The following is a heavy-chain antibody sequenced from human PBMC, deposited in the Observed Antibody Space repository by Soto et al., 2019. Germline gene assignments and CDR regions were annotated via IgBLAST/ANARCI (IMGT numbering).Heavy chain of an antibody. CDR2: IIPIFGTA. V-gene: IGHV1-69*01. CDR3: AEGGSYAALYYSGMDV. J-gene: IGHJ6*02. CDR1: GGTFSSYA. Sequence: QVQLVQSGAEVKKPGSSVKVSCKASGGTFSSYAISWVRQAPGQGLEWMGGIIPIFGTANYAQKFQGRVTITADESTSTAYMELGSLRSEDTAVYYCAEGGSYAALYYSGMDVWGQGTTVTVSS. D-gene: IGHD1-26*01.